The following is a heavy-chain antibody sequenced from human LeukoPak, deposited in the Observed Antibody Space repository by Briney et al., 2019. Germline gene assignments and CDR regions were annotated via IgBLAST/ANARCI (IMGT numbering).Heavy chain of an antibody. CDR2: INPNSGGT. J-gene: IGHJ6*02. CDR3: AGDPTVTTYYYYGMDV. V-gene: IGHV1-2*02. CDR1: GYTFTGYY. Sequence: ASVKVSCKASGYTFTGYYMHWVRQAPGQGLEWMGWINPNSGGTNYAQKFQGRVTMTRDTSISTAYMELSRLRSDDTAVYYCAGDPTVTTYYYYGMDVWGQGTTVTVS. D-gene: IGHD4-11*01.